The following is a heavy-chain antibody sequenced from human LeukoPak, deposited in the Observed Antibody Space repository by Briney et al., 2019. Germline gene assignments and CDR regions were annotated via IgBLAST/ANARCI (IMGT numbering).Heavy chain of an antibody. CDR1: GGTFISYA. Sequence: SVKVSCKASGGTFISYAISWVRQAPGQGLEWMGGIIPIFGTANYAQKFQGRVTITADESTSTAYMELSSLRSEDTAVYYCAKSPSSDYGDRGFDYWDQGTLVTVSS. V-gene: IGHV1-69*01. CDR3: AKSPSSDYGDRGFDY. J-gene: IGHJ4*02. D-gene: IGHD4-17*01. CDR2: IIPIFGTA.